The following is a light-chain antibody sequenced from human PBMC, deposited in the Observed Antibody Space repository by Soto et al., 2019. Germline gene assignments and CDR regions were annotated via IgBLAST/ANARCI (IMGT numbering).Light chain of an antibody. CDR1: QNINSW. V-gene: IGKV1-5*03. J-gene: IGKJ1*01. Sequence: DIQMTQSPSTLSASVGDRVTITCRASQNINSWLAWYQQKPGKVPKLLICKASILESGVPSRFSGSGSGTEFTLTISSLQPDDFANYYCQQYITGYRTFGQGTKVAIK. CDR3: QQYITGYRT. CDR2: KAS.